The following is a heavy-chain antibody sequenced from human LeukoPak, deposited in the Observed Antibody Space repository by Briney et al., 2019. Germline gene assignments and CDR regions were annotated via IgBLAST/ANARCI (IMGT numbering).Heavy chain of an antibody. D-gene: IGHD5/OR15-5a*01. J-gene: IGHJ4*02. CDR1: GGFIRSSNW. CDR2: IYQSGIT. Sequence: PSGTLSLTCAVSGGFIRSSNWWSGVRPPPGKGLEWIGEIYQSGITNYNPSLKSRVTISVDKSKNQFSLNLSSVTAADTAVYYCPRRRSSVFKSFFDNWGQGTLVTVSS. V-gene: IGHV4-4*02. CDR3: PRRRSSVFKSFFDN.